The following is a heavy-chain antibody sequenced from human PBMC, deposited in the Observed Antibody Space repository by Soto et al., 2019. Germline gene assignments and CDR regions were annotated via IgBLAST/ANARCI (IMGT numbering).Heavy chain of an antibody. CDR3: AATMGHYSTLT. CDR2: IYYSGST. Sequence: QVQLQESGPGLVKPSETLSLTCTVSGGSISSYYWSWIRQPPGKGLEWIGYIYYSGSTNYNPSLKSRVTISVDTSKNQFSLKLSSVTAADTAVYYCAATMGHYSTLTWGQGTLVTVSS. J-gene: IGHJ5*02. CDR1: GGSISSYY. V-gene: IGHV4-59*01. D-gene: IGHD4-4*01.